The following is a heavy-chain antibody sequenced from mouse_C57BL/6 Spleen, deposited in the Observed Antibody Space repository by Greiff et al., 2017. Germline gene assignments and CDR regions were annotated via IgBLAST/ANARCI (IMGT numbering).Heavy chain of an antibody. CDR2: ISNGGGST. CDR1: GFTFSDYY. Sequence: EVMLVESGGGLVQPGGSLKLSCAASGFTFSDYYMYWVRQTPEKRLEWVAYISNGGGSTYYPDTVKGRFTISRDNAKNTLYLQMSRLKSEDTAMYYCARRAYYDYDGHAMDYWGQGTSVTVSS. J-gene: IGHJ4*01. D-gene: IGHD2-4*01. V-gene: IGHV5-12*01. CDR3: ARRAYYDYDGHAMDY.